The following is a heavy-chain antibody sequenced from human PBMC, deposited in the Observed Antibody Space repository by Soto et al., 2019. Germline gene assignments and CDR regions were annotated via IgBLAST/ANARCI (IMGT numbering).Heavy chain of an antibody. D-gene: IGHD2-15*01. Sequence: SVKVSCEASGYTLNTYYMHWGRQAPVQGPEWMGIINPRGGSTTYSQNFQDRVTMTRDTSSSTVYMELSSLRSEDTAVYYCARGGGFSPYYYNLDVWGQGTTVTVSS. J-gene: IGHJ6*02. V-gene: IGHV1-46*02. CDR1: GYTLNTYY. CDR2: INPRGGST. CDR3: ARGGGFSPYYYNLDV.